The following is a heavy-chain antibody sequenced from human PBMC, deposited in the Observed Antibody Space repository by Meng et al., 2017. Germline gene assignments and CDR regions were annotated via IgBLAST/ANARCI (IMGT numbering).Heavy chain of an antibody. CDR1: GFTFSSYA. D-gene: IGHD6-13*01. CDR3: ARESISSSWFYFDY. Sequence: GESLKISCAASGFTFSSYAMHWVRQALGKGLEWVAVISYDGSNKYYADSVKGRFTISRDNSKNTLYLQMNSLRAEDTAVYYCARESISSSWFYFDYWGQGTLVTVYS. CDR2: ISYDGSNK. V-gene: IGHV3-30*01. J-gene: IGHJ4*02.